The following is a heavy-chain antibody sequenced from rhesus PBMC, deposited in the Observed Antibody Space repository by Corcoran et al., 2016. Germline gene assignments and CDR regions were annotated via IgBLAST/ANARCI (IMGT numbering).Heavy chain of an antibody. CDR3: ARTRYYGSSYYFDS. D-gene: IGHD4-29*01. J-gene: IGHJ4*01. CDR1: GVSLSTSGMR. V-gene: IGHV2S2*01. Sequence: QVTLKESGPALLKPTQTLTLTCTFSGVSLSTSGMRVSWIRQPPGKALEWLTRIDWDDDKYTTTSLKSSLPISKATSKNQVVLTMTNLDPVDTATYYCARTRYYGSSYYFDSWGQGVLVTVSS. CDR2: IDWDDDK.